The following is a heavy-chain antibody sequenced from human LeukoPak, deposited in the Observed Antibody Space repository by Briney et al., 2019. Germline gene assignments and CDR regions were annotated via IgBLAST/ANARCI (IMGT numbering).Heavy chain of an antibody. V-gene: IGHV3-30*04. Sequence: GRSLRLSCAASGFRFNGYAMHWVRQPPGTGLEWVAVISMDGSQQYYADSGKGRFTISRDNSKNTLYLQMNSLRSEDTSVYYCAREVYSYALDALDLWGQGTMVTVSS. J-gene: IGHJ3*01. CDR2: ISMDGSQQ. CDR1: GFRFNGYA. D-gene: IGHD2-2*01. CDR3: AREVYSYALDALDL.